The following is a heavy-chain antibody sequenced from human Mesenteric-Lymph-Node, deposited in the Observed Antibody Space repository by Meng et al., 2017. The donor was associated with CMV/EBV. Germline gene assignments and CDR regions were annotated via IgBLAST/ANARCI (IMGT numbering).Heavy chain of an antibody. J-gene: IGHJ4*02. CDR3: ARGAYCGGDCYYFDY. V-gene: IGHV3-33*01. CDR2: IWYDGSNK. CDR1: GLSLGSYG. D-gene: IGHD2-21*02. Sequence: SGLSLGSYGMPCVRQGPGKGLGWVTVIWYDGSNKYYADSVKGRFTISRDNSKNTRYLQMNSLRAEDTAIYYCARGAYCGGDCYYFDYWGQGTLVTVSS.